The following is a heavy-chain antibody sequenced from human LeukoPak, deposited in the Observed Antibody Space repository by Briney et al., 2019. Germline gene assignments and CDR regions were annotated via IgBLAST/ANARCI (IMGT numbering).Heavy chain of an antibody. CDR3: AKVRDCGGDCLDY. CDR2: ISYDGSNK. Sequence: GGSLRLSCAASGFTFRDYGMHWVRQAPGKGLEWAASISYDGSNKVYADSVKGRFTISRDNSKSTLYLQMNSLRAEDTAVYYCAKVRDCGGDCLDYWGQGTLVTVSS. CDR1: GFTFRDYG. D-gene: IGHD2-21*01. J-gene: IGHJ4*02. V-gene: IGHV3-30*18.